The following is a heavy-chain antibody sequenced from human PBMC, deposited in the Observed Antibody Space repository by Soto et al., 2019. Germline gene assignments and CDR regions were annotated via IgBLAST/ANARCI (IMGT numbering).Heavy chain of an antibody. CDR2: IYSGGST. J-gene: IGHJ4*02. CDR3: ARGRGLRFLEWLLDY. Sequence: EVQLVESGGGLVQPGGSLRLSCAASGFTVSSNYMSWVRQAPGKGLEWVSVIYSGGSTYYADSVKGRFTISRDNSKNTLYLQMNSVRAEDTAVYYCARGRGLRFLEWLLDYWGQGTLVTVAS. CDR1: GFTVSSNY. D-gene: IGHD3-3*01. V-gene: IGHV3-66*01.